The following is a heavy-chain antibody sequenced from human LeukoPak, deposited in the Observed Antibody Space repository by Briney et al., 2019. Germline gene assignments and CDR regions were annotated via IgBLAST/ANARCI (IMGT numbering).Heavy chain of an antibody. CDR3: ARAAPGTGTYVY. Sequence: SETLSLTCTVSGGSISSYYWSWIRQPPGKGLEWIGYIYYSGSTNYNPSLKSRVTISVDTSKNQFSLKLSSVTAADTGVYYCARAAPGTGTYVYWGQGTLVTVSS. CDR2: IYYSGST. D-gene: IGHD1-1*01. V-gene: IGHV4-59*01. J-gene: IGHJ4*02. CDR1: GGSISSYY.